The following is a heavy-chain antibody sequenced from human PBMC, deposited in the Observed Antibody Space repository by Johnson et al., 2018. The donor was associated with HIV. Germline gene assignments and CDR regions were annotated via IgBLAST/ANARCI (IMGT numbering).Heavy chain of an antibody. CDR3: AKVGTGYSSSSVGAFDI. CDR2: ISYDGSNK. V-gene: IGHV3-30*18. Sequence: QVQLVESGGGVVQPGRSLRLSCAASGFTFSSYGMHWVRQAPGKGLEWVAVISYDGSNKYYADSVKGRFPISRDNSKNPLYLQMTSQGVEDTAVYYCAKVGTGYSSSSVGAFDIWGQGTMVTVSS. J-gene: IGHJ3*02. D-gene: IGHD6-13*01. CDR1: GFTFSSYG.